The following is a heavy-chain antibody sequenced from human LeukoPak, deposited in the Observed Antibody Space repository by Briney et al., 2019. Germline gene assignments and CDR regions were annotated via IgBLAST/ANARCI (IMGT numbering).Heavy chain of an antibody. J-gene: IGHJ4*02. D-gene: IGHD1-26*01. V-gene: IGHV4-34*01. CDR2: INHSGST. CDR1: GGSFSGYY. CDR3: ARDISQWGLLGGYYFDY. Sequence: PSETLSLTCAVYGGSFSGYYWSWIRQPPGKGLEWIGEINHSGSTNYNPSLKSRVTISVDTSKNQFSLKLSSVTAADTAVYYCARDISQWGLLGGYYFDYWGQGTLVTVSS.